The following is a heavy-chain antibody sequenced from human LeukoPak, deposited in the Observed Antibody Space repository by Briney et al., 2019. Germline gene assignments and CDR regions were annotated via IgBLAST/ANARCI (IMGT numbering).Heavy chain of an antibody. D-gene: IGHD3-22*01. Sequence: GGSLRLSCVASGFTFSNYGMHWVRQAPGKGLEWVAVISYDGSNKYYADSVKGRFTISRDNSKNTLYLQMNSLRAEDTAVYYCARDANYYDSSGYLDYWGQGTLVTVSS. V-gene: IGHV3-30*03. CDR3: ARDANYYDSSGYLDY. J-gene: IGHJ4*02. CDR1: GFTFSNYG. CDR2: ISYDGSNK.